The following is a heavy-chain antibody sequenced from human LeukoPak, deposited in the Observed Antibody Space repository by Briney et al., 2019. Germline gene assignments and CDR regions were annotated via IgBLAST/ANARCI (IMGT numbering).Heavy chain of an antibody. D-gene: IGHD3-9*01. V-gene: IGHV3-30*03. J-gene: IGHJ4*02. Sequence: GRSLRLSCAASGFTFSRYGMHWVRQAPGKGLEWVAVISYDGSNKYYTDSVKGRFTISRDNSKNTLYLQMNSLRAEDTAVYYCATIDAKYYFDYWGQGTLVTVSS. CDR2: ISYDGSNK. CDR1: GFTFSRYG. CDR3: ATIDAKYYFDY.